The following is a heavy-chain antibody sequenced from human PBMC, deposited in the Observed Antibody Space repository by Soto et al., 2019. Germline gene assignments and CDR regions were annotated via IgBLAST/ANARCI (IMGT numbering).Heavy chain of an antibody. J-gene: IGHJ4*02. CDR1: GGSISSNYW. V-gene: IGHV4-4*02. Sequence: SETLSLTCAVSGGSISSNYWWSWVRQPPGRGLEWIGEIYHSGSTNYNPPLKSRVTISVDKSKNQFSLKLSSVTAADTAVYYCARDRGGDHSSSDQVFDYWGQGTLVTVSS. CDR3: ARDRGGDHSSSDQVFDY. D-gene: IGHD6-6*01. CDR2: IYHSGST.